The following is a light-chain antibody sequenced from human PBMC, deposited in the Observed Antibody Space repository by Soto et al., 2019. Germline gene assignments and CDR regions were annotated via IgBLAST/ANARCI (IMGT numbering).Light chain of an antibody. CDR3: SSYAGSSARVV. CDR2: EGT. CDR1: NSDVGGYDR. J-gene: IGLJ2*01. V-gene: IGLV2-23*01. Sequence: QSALTQPASVSGSPGQSITISCTGTNSDVGGYDRVSWYQHCPDKAPKLIIYEGTKRPSEISDRFSGSESDTTASLIISGLQPEDEADYYCSSYAGSSARVVFGGGTKLTVL.